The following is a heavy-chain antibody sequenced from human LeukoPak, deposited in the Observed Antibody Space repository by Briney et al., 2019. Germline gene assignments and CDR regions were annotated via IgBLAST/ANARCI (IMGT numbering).Heavy chain of an antibody. CDR2: INPKSGGT. Sequence: ASVKVSCKASGYTFAGQYVHWVRQAPGQGLEWMGWINPKSGGTNYAQKFQGRVTMTRDMSLSTAYMELNRLSSDDTAVYFCARGFSDYAYNWFDPWGQGTLVTVSS. J-gene: IGHJ5*02. D-gene: IGHD4-17*01. V-gene: IGHV1-2*02. CDR3: ARGFSDYAYNWFDP. CDR1: GYTFAGQY.